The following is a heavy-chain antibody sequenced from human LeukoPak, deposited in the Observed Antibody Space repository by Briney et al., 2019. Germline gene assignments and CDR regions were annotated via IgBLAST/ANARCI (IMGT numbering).Heavy chain of an antibody. J-gene: IGHJ4*02. CDR3: ARGRRGYSGYVFEY. CDR1: GGSISSYY. V-gene: IGHV4-59*12. CDR2: IYYGGST. Sequence: SETLSLTCTVSGGSISSYYWSWIRQPPGKGLEWIAYIYYGGSTNYNPSLKSRVTISVDTSKNQFSLKLSSVTAADTAVYYCARGRRGYSGYVFEYWGQGTLVTVSS. D-gene: IGHD5-12*01.